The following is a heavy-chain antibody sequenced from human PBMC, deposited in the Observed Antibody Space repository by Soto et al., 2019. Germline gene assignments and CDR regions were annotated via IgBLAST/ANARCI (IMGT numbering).Heavy chain of an antibody. J-gene: IGHJ4*02. CDR1: GGTFSSYA. V-gene: IGHV1-69*01. Sequence: QVQLVQSGAEVKKPGSSVKVSCKASGGTFSSYAISWVRQAPGQGLEWMGGIIPIFGTANYAQKFQGRVTITADESTSTAYMELSSLRSEDTAVYYCARTHDYGDYGYPLSFVDYWGQGTLVTVSS. CDR2: IIPIFGTA. D-gene: IGHD4-17*01. CDR3: ARTHDYGDYGYPLSFVDY.